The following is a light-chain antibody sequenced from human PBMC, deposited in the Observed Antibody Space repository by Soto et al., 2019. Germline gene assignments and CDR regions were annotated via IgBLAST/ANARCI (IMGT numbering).Light chain of an antibody. V-gene: IGKV3-20*01. CDR3: QQYGSSPWT. Sequence: EIVLTQSPGTLSLSPGERATLSCRASQSVSNRYLAWYQQKPGQAPRLLIYETSSGATGIPDRFGGGGSGTDFTLTISRLEPEDFAVYYCQQYGSSPWTFGQGTKVEIK. CDR2: ETS. J-gene: IGKJ1*01. CDR1: QSVSNRY.